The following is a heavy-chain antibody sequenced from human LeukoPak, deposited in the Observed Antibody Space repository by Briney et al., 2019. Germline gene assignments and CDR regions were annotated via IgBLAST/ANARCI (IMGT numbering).Heavy chain of an antibody. CDR1: GGSISSGGYS. D-gene: IGHD3-9*01. J-gene: IGHJ4*02. Sequence: SETLSLTCAVSGGSISSGGYSWSWIRQPTGKGLEWIGYIYHSGSTYYNPSLKSRVTISVDRSKNQFSLKLSSVTAADTAVYYCARGTLLRYFDWLPTDYWGQGTLVTVSS. V-gene: IGHV4-30-2*01. CDR2: IYHSGST. CDR3: ARGTLLRYFDWLPTDY.